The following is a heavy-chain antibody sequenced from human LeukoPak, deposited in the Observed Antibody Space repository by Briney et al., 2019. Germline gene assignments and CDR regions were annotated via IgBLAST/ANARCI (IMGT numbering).Heavy chain of an antibody. CDR1: GGSISSYY. V-gene: IGHV4-59*05. J-gene: IGHJ4*02. CDR3: ARRYSSSWYSFYY. CDR2: IYYSGST. Sequence: SETLSLTCTVSGGSISSYYWSWIRQPPGKGLEWIGSIYYSGSTYYNPSLKSRVTISVDTSKNQFSLKLSSVTAADTAVYYCARRYSSSWYSFYYWGQGTLVTVSS. D-gene: IGHD6-13*01.